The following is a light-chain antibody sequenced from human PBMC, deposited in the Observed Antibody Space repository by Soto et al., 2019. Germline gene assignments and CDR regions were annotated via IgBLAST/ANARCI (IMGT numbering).Light chain of an antibody. CDR1: QSISSW. CDR2: DAS. V-gene: IGKV1-5*01. Sequence: DIQMTQSPSTLSASVGDRVTITCRASQSISSWLAWYQQKPGKAPKLLVYDASSLESGVPSRFSGSGSGTEVTLTISSLQPDDFAAYYCQQYNRYTPMYTFGQGTKLEI. J-gene: IGKJ2*01. CDR3: QQYNRYTPMYT.